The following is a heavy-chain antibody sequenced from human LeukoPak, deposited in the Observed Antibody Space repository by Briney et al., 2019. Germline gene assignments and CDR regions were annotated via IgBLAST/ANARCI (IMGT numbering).Heavy chain of an antibody. CDR2: IKQDGSEK. D-gene: IGHD6-6*01. J-gene: IGHJ5*02. CDR3: ARSSIAARGWFDP. Sequence: PGGSLRLSCAASGFTFSSYWMSWVRQAPGKGLEWVAHIKQDGSEKYYVDSVKGRFTISRDNAKNSPYLQMNSLRAEDTAVYYCARSSIAARGWFDPWGQGTLVTVSS. V-gene: IGHV3-7*05. CDR1: GFTFSSYW.